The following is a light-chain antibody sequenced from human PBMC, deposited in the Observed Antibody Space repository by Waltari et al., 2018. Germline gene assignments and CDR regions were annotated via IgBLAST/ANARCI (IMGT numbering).Light chain of an antibody. Sequence: QSALTQPASVSGSPGQSITISCTGTSSDVGGYNYVSWYQQHPGKAPKLMIYDVSNRPSGVSNRCSGSKSGNTASLTISGLQAEDEADYYCSSYTSSNTVVSGGGTKLTVL. CDR2: DVS. J-gene: IGLJ2*01. CDR3: SSYTSSNTVV. V-gene: IGLV2-14*03. CDR1: SSDVGGYNY.